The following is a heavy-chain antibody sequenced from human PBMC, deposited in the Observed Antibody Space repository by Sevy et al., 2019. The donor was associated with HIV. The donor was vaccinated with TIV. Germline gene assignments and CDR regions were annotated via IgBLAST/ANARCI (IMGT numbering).Heavy chain of an antibody. J-gene: IGHJ4*02. CDR1: GFTFDDYA. CDR2: ISWNSGSI. CDR3: ANDMGVGVGATFDY. Sequence: GGSLRLSCAASGFTFDDYAMHWVRQAPGKGLEWVTGISWNSGSIGYADSVMGRFTISRDNAKNSLYLQMNSLRAEDTAWYYCANDMGVGVGATFDYWGQGTLVTVSS. D-gene: IGHD1-26*01. V-gene: IGHV3-9*01.